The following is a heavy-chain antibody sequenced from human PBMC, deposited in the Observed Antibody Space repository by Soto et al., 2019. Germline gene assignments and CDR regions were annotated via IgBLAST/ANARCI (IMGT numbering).Heavy chain of an antibody. D-gene: IGHD6-6*01. CDR3: ATAYSSSSLRRIYYFDY. J-gene: IGHJ4*02. CDR1: GGSISSSSYY. CDR2: IYYSGST. V-gene: IGHV4-39*01. Sequence: SETLSLTCTVSGGSISSSSYYWGWIRQPPGKGLEWIGSIYYSGSTYYNPSLKSRVTISVDTSKNQFSLKLSSVTAADTAVYYCATAYSSSSLRRIYYFDYWGQGTLVTVSS.